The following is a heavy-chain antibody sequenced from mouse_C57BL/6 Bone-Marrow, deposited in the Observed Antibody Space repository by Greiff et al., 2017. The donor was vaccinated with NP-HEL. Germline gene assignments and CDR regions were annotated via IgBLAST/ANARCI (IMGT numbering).Heavy chain of an antibody. D-gene: IGHD1-1*01. J-gene: IGHJ2*01. CDR1: GYTFTSYW. CDR2: IYPSDSET. Sequence: QVQLQQPGAELVRPGSSVKLSCKASGYTFTSYWMDWVKQRPGQGLEWIGNIYPSDSETHYNQKFKDKATLTVDKSSSTAYMQLSSLTSEDSAVYYCARGIFYYYGSRVYFDYWGQGTTLTVSS. CDR3: ARGIFYYYGSRVYFDY. V-gene: IGHV1-61*01.